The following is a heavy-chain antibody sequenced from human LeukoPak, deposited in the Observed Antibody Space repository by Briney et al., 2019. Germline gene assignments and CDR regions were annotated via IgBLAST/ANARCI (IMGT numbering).Heavy chain of an antibody. CDR3: ASDSGYDRGVFDY. CDR1: GFTVTNNH. J-gene: IGHJ4*02. Sequence: GGSLRLSCAASGFTVTNNHMNWVRQAPGRGLEWVSVVYSRGNTYYADSVKGRFTISRDNSKNTLCLQMNSLRVEDTAVYFCASDSGYDRGVFDYWGQGALVTVSS. CDR2: VYSRGNT. V-gene: IGHV3-53*01. D-gene: IGHD5-12*01.